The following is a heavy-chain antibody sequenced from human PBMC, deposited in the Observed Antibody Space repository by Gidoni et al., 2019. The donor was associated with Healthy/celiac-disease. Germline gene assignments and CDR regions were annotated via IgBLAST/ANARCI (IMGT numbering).Heavy chain of an antibody. Sequence: QVQLQESGPGLVKPSETLSLTRTVPGGSASSGSYYWSWIRQPPGKGLEWIGYIYYSGSTNYNPSLKSRVTISVDTSKNQFSLKLSSVTAADTAVYYCARSDSGSQDYWGQGTLVTVSS. V-gene: IGHV4-61*01. CDR1: GGSASSGSYY. D-gene: IGHD3-22*01. CDR3: ARSDSGSQDY. CDR2: IYYSGST. J-gene: IGHJ4*02.